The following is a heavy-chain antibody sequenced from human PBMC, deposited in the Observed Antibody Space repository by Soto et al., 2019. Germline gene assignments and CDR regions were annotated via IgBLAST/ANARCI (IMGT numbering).Heavy chain of an antibody. CDR1: GYTFTSYA. CDR2: INAGNGNT. Sequence: GASVKVSCKASGYTFTSYAMHWVRQAPGQRLEWMGWINAGNGNTKYSQKFQGRVTITRDTSASTAYMELSSLRSEDTAVYYCARERAGSTYYFDYRGQGTLVTVSS. D-gene: IGHD3-10*01. J-gene: IGHJ4*02. CDR3: ARERAGSTYYFDY. V-gene: IGHV1-3*01.